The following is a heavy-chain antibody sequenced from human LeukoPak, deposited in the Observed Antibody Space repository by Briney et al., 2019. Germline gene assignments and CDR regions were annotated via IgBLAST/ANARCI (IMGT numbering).Heavy chain of an antibody. V-gene: IGHV1-18*01. CDR3: ARGEVLGYDLTAFDI. D-gene: IGHD3-16*01. Sequence: ASVKVSCKASVYTFTSYGISWVRQAPGQGLEWMGWISAYNGNTNYAQKLQGRVTMTTDTSTSTAYMEVRSLRSDDTAVYYCARGEVLGYDLTAFDIWGQGTMVTVSS. J-gene: IGHJ3*02. CDR1: VYTFTSYG. CDR2: ISAYNGNT.